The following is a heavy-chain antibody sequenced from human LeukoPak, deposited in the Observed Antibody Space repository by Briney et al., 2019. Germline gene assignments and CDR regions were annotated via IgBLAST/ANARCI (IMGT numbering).Heavy chain of an antibody. V-gene: IGHV1-2*02. CDR3: ARGHYDTSGYYHLDY. D-gene: IGHD3-22*01. CDR1: GYTFTGYF. CDR2: INPNSGAT. J-gene: IGHJ4*02. Sequence: GASVKVSCKASGYTFTGYFMHWVRQAPGQGLEWMGWINPNSGATNYAQNFQGRVTMTRDTSISTAYVDLCSDGTAVYYCARGHYDTSGYYHLDYWGQGTLVTVSS.